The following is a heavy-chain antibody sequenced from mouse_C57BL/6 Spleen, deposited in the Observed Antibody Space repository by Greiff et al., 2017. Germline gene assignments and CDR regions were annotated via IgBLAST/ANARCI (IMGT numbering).Heavy chain of an antibody. CDR2: ISGGGGNT. D-gene: IGHD2-5*01. Sequence: EVQRVESGGGLVKPGGSLKLSCAASGFTFSSYTMSWVRQTPEKRLEWVATISGGGGNTYYPDSVKGRFTISRDNAKNTLYLQMSSLRSEDTALYYCARPDSNYEGTWFAYWGQGTLVTVSA. CDR1: GFTFSSYT. J-gene: IGHJ3*01. CDR3: ARPDSNYEGTWFAY. V-gene: IGHV5-9*01.